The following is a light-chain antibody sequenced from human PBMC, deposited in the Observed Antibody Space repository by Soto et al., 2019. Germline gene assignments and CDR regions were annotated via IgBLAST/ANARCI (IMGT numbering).Light chain of an antibody. V-gene: IGKV3-15*01. CDR1: QSINSG. CDR2: GAA. J-gene: IGKJ2*01. Sequence: EIVMTQSPATLSLSPGERAALSCRASQSINSGFASYHQKPGQPPRLLLYGAATRATGVPARFTGSESGSEFTLTISGLQSEDFAVYYCQQGNNWPLTFGQGTRLEI. CDR3: QQGNNWPLT.